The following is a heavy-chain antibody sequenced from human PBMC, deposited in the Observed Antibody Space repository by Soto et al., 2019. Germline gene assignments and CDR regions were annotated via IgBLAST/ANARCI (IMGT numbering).Heavy chain of an antibody. CDR3: ATVLVAATRQTDFDS. Sequence: PSETLSLTCAVSGYSIRSGYFWGWIRQPPGKGLEWIGSMYHSGITYYNLSLKSRVTISVDTSKNQLSLKLSSATAADTAVYYCATVLVAATRQTDFDSWGQGTLVTVSS. CDR1: GYSIRSGYF. CDR2: MYHSGIT. J-gene: IGHJ4*02. D-gene: IGHD2-15*01. V-gene: IGHV4-38-2*01.